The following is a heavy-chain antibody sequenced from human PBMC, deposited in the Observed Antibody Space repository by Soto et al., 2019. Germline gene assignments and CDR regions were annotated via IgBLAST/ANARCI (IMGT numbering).Heavy chain of an antibody. D-gene: IGHD2-21*01. V-gene: IGHV3-33*05. CDR1: GVTFSHCG. Sequence: TGGSLRLSCATSGVTFSHCGFHWARQAPGKGLEWVAFISYDGTKKYYPDSVRGRFTISRDNSKDTLYLDINSLRAEDAAMYFCVRDEGAPRTYYFDHWGQGALVTVPS. J-gene: IGHJ4*02. CDR2: ISYDGTKK. CDR3: VRDEGAPRTYYFDH.